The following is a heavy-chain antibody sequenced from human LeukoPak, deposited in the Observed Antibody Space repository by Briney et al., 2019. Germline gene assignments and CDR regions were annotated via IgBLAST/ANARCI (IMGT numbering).Heavy chain of an antibody. CDR3: ARSLRGYSSIGY. D-gene: IGHD5-18*01. Sequence: ASVKVSCKASGYTFTGYYMHWVRQAPGQGLEWMGWINPNSGGTNYAQKFQGRVTMTRDTSISTAYMEMSRLRSDDTAVYYCARSLRGYSSIGYWGQGTLVTVSS. V-gene: IGHV1-2*02. CDR2: INPNSGGT. J-gene: IGHJ4*02. CDR1: GYTFTGYY.